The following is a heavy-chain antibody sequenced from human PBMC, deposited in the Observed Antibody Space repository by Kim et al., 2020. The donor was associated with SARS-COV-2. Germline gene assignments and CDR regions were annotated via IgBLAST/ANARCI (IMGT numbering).Heavy chain of an antibody. CDR1: GYTFTSYA. J-gene: IGHJ4*02. D-gene: IGHD3-10*01. V-gene: IGHV1-3*01. Sequence: ASVKVSCKASGYTFTSYAMHWVRQAPGQRLEWMGWINAGNGNTKYSQKFQGRVTITRDTSASTAYMELSSLRSEDTAVYYCARDQMVRGVMRYYFDYWGQGTLVTVSS. CDR2: INAGNGNT. CDR3: ARDQMVRGVMRYYFDY.